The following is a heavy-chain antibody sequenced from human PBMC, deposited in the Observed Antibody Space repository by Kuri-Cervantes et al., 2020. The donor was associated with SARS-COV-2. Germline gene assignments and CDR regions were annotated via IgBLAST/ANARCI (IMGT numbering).Heavy chain of an antibody. D-gene: IGHD3-3*01. J-gene: IGHJ4*02. CDR1: GFTFSSYG. CDR2: IRYDGSNK. Sequence: GGSLRLSCAASGFTFSSYGMHWARQAPGKGLEWVAFIRYDGSNKYYADSVKGRFTISRDNSKNTLYLQMNSLRAEDTAVYYCARHLRGVSIFGVVTTGNHFDYWGQGTLVTVSS. V-gene: IGHV3-30*02. CDR3: ARHLRGVSIFGVVTTGNHFDY.